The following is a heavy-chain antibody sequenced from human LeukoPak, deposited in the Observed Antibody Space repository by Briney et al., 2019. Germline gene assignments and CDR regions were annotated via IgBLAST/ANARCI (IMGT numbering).Heavy chain of an antibody. CDR1: GFTFSSYA. CDR3: AKAVGSSGYFSRGAFDI. V-gene: IGHV3-23*01. Sequence: PGGSLRLSYAPSGFTFSSYAMSWVRQAPGKGLEWVAVISGGGSGTYYADSVRGRFTISRDNSKNTVYLQMNSLRAEDTAIYYCAKAVGSSGYFSRGAFDIWGQGTMVTVSS. J-gene: IGHJ3*02. CDR2: ISGGGSGT. D-gene: IGHD3-22*01.